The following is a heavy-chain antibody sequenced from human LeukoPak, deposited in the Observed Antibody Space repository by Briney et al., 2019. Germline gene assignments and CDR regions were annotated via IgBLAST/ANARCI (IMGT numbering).Heavy chain of an antibody. Sequence: ASVKVSCKASGYTFTSYAMNWVRQAPGQGLEWMGWINTNTGNPTYAQGFTGRFVFSLDTSVSTAYLQISSLKAEDTAVYYCARGSLYRGRLQLKMTTVTGVTVWGQGTLVTVSS. D-gene: IGHD4-17*01. J-gene: IGHJ4*02. CDR3: ARGSLYRGRLQLKMTTVTGVTV. CDR1: GYTFTSYA. CDR2: INTNTGNP. V-gene: IGHV7-4-1*02.